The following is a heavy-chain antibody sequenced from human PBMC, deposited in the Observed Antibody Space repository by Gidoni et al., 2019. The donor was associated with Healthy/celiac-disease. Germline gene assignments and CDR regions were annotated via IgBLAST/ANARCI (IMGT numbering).Heavy chain of an antibody. V-gene: IGHV3-13*04. CDR3: ARGSGDSSGYYYDY. Sequence: EVQLVESGGGLVQPGGSLRLSCSASGFTFSSYDMHWVRQATGKGLEWVSAIGTAGDTYYPGSVKGRFTISRENAKNSLYLQMNSLRAGDTAVYYCARGSGDSSGYYYDYWGQGTLVTVSS. J-gene: IGHJ4*02. CDR1: GFTFSSYD. D-gene: IGHD3-22*01. CDR2: IGTAGDT.